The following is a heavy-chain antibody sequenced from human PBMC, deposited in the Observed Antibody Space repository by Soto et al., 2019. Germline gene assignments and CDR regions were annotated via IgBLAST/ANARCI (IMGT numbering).Heavy chain of an antibody. V-gene: IGHV3-33*08. J-gene: IGHJ4*02. CDR3: ARDGFVIVGVTQVVIGGGVDY. D-gene: IGHD2-15*01. CDR2: IWYDGSNK. CDR1: GFTFSSYG. Sequence: GGSLRLSCAASGFTFSSYGMHWVRQAPGKGLEWVAVIWYDGSNKYYADSVKGRFTISRDNSKNTLYLQMNSLRAEDTAVYYCARDGFVIVGVTQVVIGGGVDYWGQGTLVTVSS.